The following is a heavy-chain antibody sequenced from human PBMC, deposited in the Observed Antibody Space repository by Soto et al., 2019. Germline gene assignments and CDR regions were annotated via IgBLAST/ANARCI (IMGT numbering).Heavy chain of an antibody. V-gene: IGHV4-38-2*02. D-gene: IGHD3-10*01. J-gene: IGHJ6*02. CDR2: IYHSGST. Sequence: SETLSLTCGVSGYSISSGYYWGWIRQPPGKGLEWLGSIYHSGSTYYNPSLKSRVTISVDTSKNQFSLRLSSVTAADTAVYYCARDHLTRHTSGSLYYYGMEVWGQGTTVTSP. CDR3: ARDHLTRHTSGSLYYYGMEV. CDR1: GYSISSGYY.